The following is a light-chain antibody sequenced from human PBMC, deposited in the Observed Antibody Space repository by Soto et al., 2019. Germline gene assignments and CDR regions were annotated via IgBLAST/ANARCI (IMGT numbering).Light chain of an antibody. CDR1: SSDVGGYNF. J-gene: IGLJ2*01. CDR2: EVS. Sequence: QSALTQPPSASGSPGQSVTISCTGTSSDVGGYNFVSWYQQQPGKAPKLLIYEVSKRPSGVPDRFSGSKSDNTASLTVSGLQAEDEADYYCSSFAGGNNLLFGGGTKLTVL. CDR3: SSFAGGNNLL. V-gene: IGLV2-8*01.